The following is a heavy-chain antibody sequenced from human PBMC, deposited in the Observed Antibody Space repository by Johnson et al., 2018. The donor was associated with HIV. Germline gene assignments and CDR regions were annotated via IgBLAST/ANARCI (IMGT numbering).Heavy chain of an antibody. V-gene: IGHV3-66*01. D-gene: IGHD2-15*01. Sequence: VQLVESGGGLVQPGGSLRLSCAASGFTVSSNYMSWVRQAPGKGLEWVSIIYSGGSTYYADSVTGRVTISRDNSKNTLYIQMNSLRAEDTAVYYCARDSVILVDGAFDIWGQGTMVTVSS. CDR1: GFTVSSNY. CDR2: IYSGGST. CDR3: ARDSVILVDGAFDI. J-gene: IGHJ3*02.